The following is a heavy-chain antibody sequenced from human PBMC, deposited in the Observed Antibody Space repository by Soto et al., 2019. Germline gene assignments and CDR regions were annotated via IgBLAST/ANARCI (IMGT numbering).Heavy chain of an antibody. CDR3: ARELDVIDV. CDR2: LTSSGSYT. V-gene: IGHV3-11*05. CDR1: GLTCSDYY. Sequence: QVQLVESGGGLVKPGGSLRLSCAASGLTCSDYYMSWIRQAPGKGLEWVSYLTSSGSYTKYGDSVQGRFTISRDNAKHSLYLHMNSLRAEDTAVYYCARELDVIDVWGQGTTVTVSS. J-gene: IGHJ6*02.